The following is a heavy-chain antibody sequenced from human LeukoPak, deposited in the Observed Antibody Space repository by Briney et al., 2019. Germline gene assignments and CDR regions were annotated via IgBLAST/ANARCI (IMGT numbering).Heavy chain of an antibody. Sequence: SETLSLTCTVSGGSISNYYSTWIRQSPGKGLEWIGYIYKNGGTNYNPSLKSRVTISLNTSKNQFSLRLTAVTAADTAVYFCARDRWSRVVAEWFDPWGQGTLVTVSS. V-gene: IGHV4-59*12. CDR1: GGSISNYY. J-gene: IGHJ5*02. D-gene: IGHD2-15*01. CDR2: IYKNGGT. CDR3: ARDRWSRVVAEWFDP.